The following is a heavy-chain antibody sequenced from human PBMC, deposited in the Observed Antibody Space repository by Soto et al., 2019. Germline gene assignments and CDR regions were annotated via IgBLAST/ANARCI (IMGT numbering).Heavy chain of an antibody. V-gene: IGHV6-1*01. D-gene: IGHD3-22*01. CDR1: GDSVSSNSAA. CDR2: TYYRSKWYN. Sequence: SQTLSLTCAISGDSVSSNSAAWNWIRQSPSRGLEWLGRTYYRSKWYNDYAVSVKSRITINPDTSKNQFSLQLNSVTPEDTAVYYCARGYYDSSGYLGAFDIWGQGTMVTVSS. J-gene: IGHJ3*02. CDR3: ARGYYDSSGYLGAFDI.